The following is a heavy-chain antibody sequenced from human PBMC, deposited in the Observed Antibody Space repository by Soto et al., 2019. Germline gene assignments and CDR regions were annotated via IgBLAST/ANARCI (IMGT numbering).Heavy chain of an antibody. CDR2: IIPIFGTA. D-gene: IGHD3-10*01. Sequence: QVQLVQSGAEVKKPGFSVKVSCKASGGTLSSYAISWVRQAPGQGLERIGGIIPIFGTANYAQKFQCRVTITANECTRTAYMELSSLRSDDTAVYYCEREGSRRDGCNPDAFYIWGQGTMVTVS. CDR3: EREGSRRDGCNPDAFYI. CDR1: GGTLSSYA. V-gene: IGHV1-69*01. J-gene: IGHJ3*02.